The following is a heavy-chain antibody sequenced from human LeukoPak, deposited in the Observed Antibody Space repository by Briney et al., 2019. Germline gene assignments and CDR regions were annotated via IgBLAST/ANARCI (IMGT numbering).Heavy chain of an antibody. V-gene: IGHV3-23*01. J-gene: IGHJ4*02. CDR3: AKHVSGSLFYFDY. CDR2: ISGTGYNT. CDR1: GFTFSGYA. D-gene: IGHD3-10*01. Sequence: GGSLRLSCAASGFTFSGYAMSWVRQAPGKGLEWVSGISGTGYNTYYADSVKGRFTISRDNSKNTLYLQMNSLGAEDTAVYYCAKHVSGSLFYFDYWGQRTLVTVSS.